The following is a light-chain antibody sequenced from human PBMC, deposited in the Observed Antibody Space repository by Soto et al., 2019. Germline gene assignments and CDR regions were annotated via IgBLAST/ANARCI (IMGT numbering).Light chain of an antibody. J-gene: IGLJ2*01. CDR1: SIDVGTYNL. CDR2: DVT. Sequence: QSALTQPASVSGSPGQSITISCTGTSIDVGTYNLVSWYRQYPGTAPKLLLYDVTTLPSGVSSRFSGSKSGNTASLTISGLQAEDEADYFCYSYAGSQTFVVFGGGTKVTVL. CDR3: YSYAGSQTFVV. V-gene: IGLV2-23*02.